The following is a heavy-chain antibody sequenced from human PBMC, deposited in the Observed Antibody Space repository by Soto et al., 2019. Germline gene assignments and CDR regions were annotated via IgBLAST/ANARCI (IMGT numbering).Heavy chain of an antibody. Sequence: GGSLRLSCAASGFTFDDYAMHWVRQAPGKGLEWVSGISWNSGSIGYADSVKGRFTISRDNAKNSLYLQMNSLRAEDTALYYCAKDALVATIFDAFDIWGQGTMVTVSS. CDR2: ISWNSGSI. CDR1: GFTFDDYA. CDR3: AKDALVATIFDAFDI. D-gene: IGHD5-12*01. J-gene: IGHJ3*02. V-gene: IGHV3-9*01.